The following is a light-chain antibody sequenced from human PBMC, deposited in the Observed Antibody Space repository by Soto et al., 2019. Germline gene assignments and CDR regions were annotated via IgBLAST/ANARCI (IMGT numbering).Light chain of an antibody. CDR3: QQRTDWHRT. J-gene: IGKJ1*01. CDR1: QSVSRN. V-gene: IGKV3-11*01. CDR2: RAS. Sequence: EVVLTQSPATLYLSPGERATLSCRASQSVSRNLAWYQQKPGQAPRLLIYRASTRATGIPARFSGSGSGTDFSLSISSLQPEDFAVYYCQQRTDWHRTFGQGTKVEV.